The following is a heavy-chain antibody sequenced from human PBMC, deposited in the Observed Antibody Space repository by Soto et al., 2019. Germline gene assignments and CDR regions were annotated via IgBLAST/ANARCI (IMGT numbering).Heavy chain of an antibody. CDR1: GFTFKNAW. J-gene: IGHJ4*02. D-gene: IGHD1-1*01. CDR3: TTGPVPGRNEGESDPNYFDY. Sequence: PGGSLRLSCAASGFTFKNAWMNWVRQAPGKGLEWVGRIKSKTDGGTTDYAAPVKGRFTISRDDSKNTLYLQMNSLKTEDTAVYYCTTGPVPGRNEGESDPNYFDYWGQGTLVTVSS. CDR2: IKSKTDGGTT. V-gene: IGHV3-15*07.